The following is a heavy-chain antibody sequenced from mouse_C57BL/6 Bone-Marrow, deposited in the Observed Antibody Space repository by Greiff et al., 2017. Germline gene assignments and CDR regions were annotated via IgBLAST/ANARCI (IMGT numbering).Heavy chain of an antibody. CDR1: GFSLTSYG. D-gene: IGHD1-1*01. Sequence: VQLQQSGPGLVAPSQSLSITCTVSGFSLTSYGVSWVRQPPGKGLEWLGVIWGDGSTNYHSALIPRLSISKDNSKSQVFLKLNSLQTDDTATYYCAKQRDYYGSSYVEGAMDYWGQGTSVTVSS. V-gene: IGHV2-3*01. CDR3: AKQRDYYGSSYVEGAMDY. J-gene: IGHJ4*01. CDR2: IWGDGST.